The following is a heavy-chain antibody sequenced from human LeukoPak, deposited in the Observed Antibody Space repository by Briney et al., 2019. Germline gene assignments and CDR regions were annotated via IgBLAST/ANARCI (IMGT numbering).Heavy chain of an antibody. CDR1: GYIFTTYG. D-gene: IGHD1-26*01. Sequence: ASVKVSCKASGYIFTTYGISWVRQAPGQGLEWMGWISGYNDDTNYAQKLQGRVTMTTDTSTSTAYRELRSLTSDDTAVYYCAREHGFFGGSYFDTFDIWGRGRMVTVSS. CDR2: ISGYNDDT. V-gene: IGHV1-18*01. J-gene: IGHJ3*02. CDR3: AREHGFFGGSYFDTFDI.